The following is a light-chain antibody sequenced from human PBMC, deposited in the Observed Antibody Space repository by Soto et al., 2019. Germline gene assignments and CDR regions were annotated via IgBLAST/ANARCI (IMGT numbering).Light chain of an antibody. CDR1: SSDVGGYNY. J-gene: IGLJ1*01. Sequence: SALTLPRSVSGSPGQSVTISCTGTSSDVGGYNYVSWYQQHPGKAPKLMIYDVTARPSGVPDRFSGSKSGNTASLTISGLQAEDEAELYFSSHAGSYVVFGTGTKVXVL. CDR3: SSHAGSYVV. CDR2: DVT. V-gene: IGLV2-11*01.